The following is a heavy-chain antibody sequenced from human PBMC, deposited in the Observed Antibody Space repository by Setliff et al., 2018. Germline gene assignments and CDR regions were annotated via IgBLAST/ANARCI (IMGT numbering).Heavy chain of an antibody. D-gene: IGHD1-7*01. CDR3: AKAGGWNWPRYYFDY. J-gene: IGHJ4*02. CDR2: INSGSGFLT. CDR1: GFTFSSWG. Sequence: GGSLRLSCTASGFTFSSWGMSWVRQAPGKGLEWVSGINSGSGFLTQYADSVKGRFTISRDNSKNTLYLEMTSLRADDTAIYYCAKAGGWNWPRYYFDYWGQGTLVTVSS. V-gene: IGHV3-23*01.